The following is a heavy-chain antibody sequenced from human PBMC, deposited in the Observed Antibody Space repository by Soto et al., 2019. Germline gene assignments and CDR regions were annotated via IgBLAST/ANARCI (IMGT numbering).Heavy chain of an antibody. Sequence: SETLSLTCTVSGGSISSGGYHWSWIRQHPGKGLEWMGYIYYTGSTYYNPSLKSRVTISVDTSKNQFSLKLSSVTAADTAVYYCARLRYYDSSGYPFLDYWGQGTLVTVSS. J-gene: IGHJ4*02. CDR1: GGSISSGGYH. CDR2: IYYTGST. CDR3: ARLRYYDSSGYPFLDY. V-gene: IGHV4-31*03. D-gene: IGHD3-22*01.